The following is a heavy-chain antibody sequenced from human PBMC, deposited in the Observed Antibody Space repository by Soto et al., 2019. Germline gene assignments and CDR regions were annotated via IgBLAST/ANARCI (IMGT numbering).Heavy chain of an antibody. CDR2: MNPVSGDT. CDR1: GYTFTSYD. J-gene: IGHJ4*02. CDR3: ARAPRNWGFDF. V-gene: IGHV1-8*01. Sequence: QVQLVQSGAEVKKPGASVKVSCKASGYTFTSYDFNWVRQATGQGPEWLGWMNPVSGDTAYSQKFQGRVTMTSDTSISTAYMELSSLRSEDTAVYYCARAPRNWGFDFWGQGTQVTVSS. D-gene: IGHD7-27*01.